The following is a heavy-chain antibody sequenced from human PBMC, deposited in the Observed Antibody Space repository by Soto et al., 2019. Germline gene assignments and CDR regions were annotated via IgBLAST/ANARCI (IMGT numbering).Heavy chain of an antibody. J-gene: IGHJ4*02. CDR2: INWNGGST. CDR3: ARVSSSWYTYYFDY. V-gene: IGHV3-20*01. D-gene: IGHD6-13*01. Sequence: GGSLRLSCAASGFTFDDYGMSWVRQAPGKGLEWVSGINWNGGSTGYADSVKGRFTISRDNAKNSLYLQMNSLRAEDTALYHCARVSSSWYTYYFDYWGQGTLVTVSS. CDR1: GFTFDDYG.